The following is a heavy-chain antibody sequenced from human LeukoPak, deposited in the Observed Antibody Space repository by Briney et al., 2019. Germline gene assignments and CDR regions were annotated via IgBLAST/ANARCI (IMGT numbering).Heavy chain of an antibody. J-gene: IGHJ5*02. CDR3: ARDTRYCSSNSCPPQGTGWFDP. CDR1: GGTFSSYA. Sequence: GASVKVSCKASGGTFSSYAISWVRQAPGQGLEWMGGIIPIFGTANYAQKFQGRVTITTDESTSTAYMELSSLRSEDTAVYYCARDTRYCSSNSCPPQGTGWFDPWGQGTLVTVSS. CDR2: IIPIFGTA. D-gene: IGHD2-2*01. V-gene: IGHV1-69*05.